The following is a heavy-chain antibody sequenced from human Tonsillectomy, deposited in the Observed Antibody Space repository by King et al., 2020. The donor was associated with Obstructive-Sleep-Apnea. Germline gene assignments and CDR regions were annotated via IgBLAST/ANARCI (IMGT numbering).Heavy chain of an antibody. CDR1: GFTFSTYA. CDR2: LSYKGRNN. D-gene: IGHD2-2*01. CDR3: ARDGPVVVPAAMPGFNWFDP. Sequence: VQLVESGGGVVQPGRSLRLSCAASGFTFSTYAMYWVRQAPGKGLEGVAVLSYKGRNNNYADSVKGRFTISRDNSKTTLYLQRNSLRAEDTAVYYCARDGPVVVPAAMPGFNWFDPWGQGTLVIVSS. V-gene: IGHV3-30*04. J-gene: IGHJ5*02.